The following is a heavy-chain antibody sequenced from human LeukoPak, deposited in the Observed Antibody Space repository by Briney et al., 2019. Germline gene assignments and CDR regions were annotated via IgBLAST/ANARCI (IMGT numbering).Heavy chain of an antibody. CDR3: AKAENYDILTGYGFDY. CDR2: ISGSGGST. J-gene: IGHJ4*02. Sequence: PGGSLRLSCAASGSTFSSYAMSWVRQAPGKGLEWVSAISGSGGSTYYADSVKGRFTISRDNSKNTLYLQMNSLRAEDTAVYYCAKAENYDILTGYGFDYWGQGTLVTVSS. D-gene: IGHD3-9*01. CDR1: GSTFSSYA. V-gene: IGHV3-23*01.